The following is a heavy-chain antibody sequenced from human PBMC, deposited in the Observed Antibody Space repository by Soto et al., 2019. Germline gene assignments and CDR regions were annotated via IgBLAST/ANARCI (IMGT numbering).Heavy chain of an antibody. CDR1: SGSISSNNYY. D-gene: IGHD3-3*02. Sequence: QLQLQESGPGLVKPSETLSLTCTVSSGSISSNNYYWGWIRQPPGKGLEWIGSIFHTGSTHYNASLESRVTISVDTSKTQFSLKLASVTAADTAVYYCARTFNYYYYIDVWDKGTTVTVSS. CDR3: ARTFNYYYYIDV. CDR2: IFHTGST. V-gene: IGHV4-39*01. J-gene: IGHJ6*03.